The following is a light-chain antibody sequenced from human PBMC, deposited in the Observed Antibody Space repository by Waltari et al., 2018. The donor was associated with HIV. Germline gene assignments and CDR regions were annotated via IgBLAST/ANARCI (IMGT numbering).Light chain of an antibody. CDR3: GTWDNRLSVGV. Sequence: QSVLTQPPSMSAAPGQRVTISRPGSASNFGSDFVSWYQHVPGTAPKPLIYDNTKRPSGISDRFSGSKSGTSATLAITGLQTGDEAVYYCGTWDNRLSVGVFGGGTRLTVL. CDR1: ASNFGSDF. J-gene: IGLJ3*02. CDR2: DNT. V-gene: IGLV1-51*01.